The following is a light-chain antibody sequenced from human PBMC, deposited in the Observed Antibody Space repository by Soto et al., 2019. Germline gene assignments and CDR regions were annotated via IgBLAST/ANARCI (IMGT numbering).Light chain of an antibody. J-gene: IGKJ1*01. CDR2: AAS. Sequence: IQLTQSPSFLSASTGDRATITCLASQGISGYLAWYQQKPGKAPKLLIYAASTLQSGVPSRFSGSGSGTDFTLTISCLQSDDFATYYCQHYNSYSEAFGQGTKV. CDR1: QGISGY. V-gene: IGKV1-8*01. CDR3: QHYNSYSEA.